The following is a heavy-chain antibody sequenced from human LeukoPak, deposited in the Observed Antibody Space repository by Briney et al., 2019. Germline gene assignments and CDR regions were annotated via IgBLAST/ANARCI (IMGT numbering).Heavy chain of an antibody. V-gene: IGHV3-30*18. D-gene: IGHD6-19*01. J-gene: IGHJ4*02. Sequence: GGSLRLSCAASGFTFSSYGMHWVRQAPGKGLEWVAVISYDGSNKYYADSVKGRFTISRDNSKNTLYLQMNSLRAEDTAVYYCAKALPSEWLSFDYWGQGTLVTVSS. CDR1: GFTFSSYG. CDR2: ISYDGSNK. CDR3: AKALPSEWLSFDY.